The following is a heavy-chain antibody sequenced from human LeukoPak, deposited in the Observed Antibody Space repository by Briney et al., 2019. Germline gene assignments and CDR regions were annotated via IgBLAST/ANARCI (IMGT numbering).Heavy chain of an antibody. J-gene: IGHJ6*02. D-gene: IGHD3-3*02. V-gene: IGHV4-59*08. CDR1: GGSISSYY. CDR3: ARLSVNYYYGMDV. Sequence: SETLSLTCTASGGSISSYYWSWIRQPPGKGLEWIGYIYYSGSTNYNPSLKSRVTISVDTSKNQFSLKLSSVTAADTAVYYCARLSVNYYYGMDVWGQGTTVTVSS. CDR2: IYYSGST.